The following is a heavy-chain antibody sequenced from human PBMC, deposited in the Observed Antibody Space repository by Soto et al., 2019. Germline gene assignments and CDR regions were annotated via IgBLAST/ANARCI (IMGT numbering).Heavy chain of an antibody. CDR3: AHTQPLLRFLEVGDYGMDV. CDR2: IYWDDDK. Sequence: QITLKESGPTLVKPTQTLTLTRTFSGFSLSTSGVGVGWIRQPPGKALEWLALIYWDDDKRYSPSLKSRLTITNDTAKNQVVLTMTNMDPVDTATYYCAHTQPLLRFLEVGDYGMDVWGQGTTVTVSS. CDR1: GFSLSTSGVG. D-gene: IGHD3-3*01. J-gene: IGHJ6*02. V-gene: IGHV2-5*02.